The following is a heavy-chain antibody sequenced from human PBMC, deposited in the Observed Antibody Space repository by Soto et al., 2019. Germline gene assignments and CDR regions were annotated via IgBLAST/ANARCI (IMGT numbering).Heavy chain of an antibody. Sequence: QVQLQQWGAGLLKPSETLSLTCAVYGGSFSGYYWTWIRQPPGTGLEWIGEINHSGSTNYNPSLKSRVTRSVDTSKNQFSLKLTSVPAADTAVYYCARDKITGLFAYWGQGTLVTVSS. J-gene: IGHJ4*02. CDR3: ARDKITGLFAY. D-gene: IGHD2-8*02. CDR1: GGSFSGYY. V-gene: IGHV4-34*01. CDR2: INHSGST.